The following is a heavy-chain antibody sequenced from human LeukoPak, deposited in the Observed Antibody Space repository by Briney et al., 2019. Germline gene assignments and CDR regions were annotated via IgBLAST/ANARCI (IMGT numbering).Heavy chain of an antibody. J-gene: IGHJ4*02. CDR2: INPKNAGT. CDR3: ARTLYIAAVPGGFDY. D-gene: IGHD6-13*01. CDR1: GYTFTGHY. V-gene: IGHV1-2*07. Sequence: ASVKVSCKASGYTFTGHYMHWVRQAPGQGLEWMGWINPKNAGTNFAHMFQGRVTMTRDTSISTVYMELSRLRSDDKALYYCARTLYIAAVPGGFDYWGQGTLVTVSS.